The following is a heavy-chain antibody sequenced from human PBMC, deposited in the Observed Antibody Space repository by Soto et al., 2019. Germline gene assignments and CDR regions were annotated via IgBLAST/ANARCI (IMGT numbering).Heavy chain of an antibody. Sequence: QVQLVKSGAEVKKPGASVKVSCKASGYTFTGYYMQWVRQAPGQGLEWMGWINPNSGGTNYAQKFQGRVTMTRDTSISTADMELIRLRYDDTAAYYCAKYGGNGGFDIWGQGTMVTVSS. CDR2: INPNSGGT. CDR3: AKYGGNGGFDI. D-gene: IGHD2-8*01. V-gene: IGHV1-2*02. CDR1: GYTFTGYY. J-gene: IGHJ3*02.